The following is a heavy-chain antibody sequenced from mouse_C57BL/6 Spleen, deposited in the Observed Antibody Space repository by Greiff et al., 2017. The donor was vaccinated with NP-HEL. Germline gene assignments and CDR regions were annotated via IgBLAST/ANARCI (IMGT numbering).Heavy chain of an antibody. V-gene: IGHV1-54*01. CDR2: INPGSGGT. J-gene: IGHJ2*01. CDR1: GYAYPKTG. CDR3: ARGEKLRDYFDY. D-gene: IGHD1-1*01. Sequence: QVQLQQSGAELVRPGTSVKVSCKASGYAYPKTGHEWVTQRPGQGLEWIGVINPGSGGTNYNEKFKGKATLTADKSSSTAYMQLSSLTSEDSAVYFCARGEKLRDYFDYWGQGTTLTVSS.